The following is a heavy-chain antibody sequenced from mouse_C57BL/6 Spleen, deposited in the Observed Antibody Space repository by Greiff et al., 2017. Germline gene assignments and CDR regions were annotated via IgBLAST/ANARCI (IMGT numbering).Heavy chain of an antibody. CDR3: ARCIGDYGSSPNWYFDV. CDR1: GFNIKDYY. V-gene: IGHV14-2*01. Sequence: EVQLQQSGAELVKPGASVKLSCTASGFNIKDYYMHWVKQRTEQGLEWIGRIDPEDGDTKYAPKFQGKATITADTSSNTAYLQLSSLTSEDTAVYYCARCIGDYGSSPNWYFDVWGTGTTVTVSS. J-gene: IGHJ1*03. CDR2: IDPEDGDT. D-gene: IGHD1-1*01.